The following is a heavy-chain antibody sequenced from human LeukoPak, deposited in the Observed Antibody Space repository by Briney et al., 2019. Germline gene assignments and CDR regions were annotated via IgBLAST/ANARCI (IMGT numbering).Heavy chain of an antibody. CDR1: GFTFSSYW. D-gene: IGHD3-10*01. Sequence: PGGSLRLSCAASGFTFSSYWMHWVRQAPGKGLVWVSRINSGGSYTNYADSVKGRFTISRDNAENTLYLQMNSLRAEDTAVYYCATLGTMVRGIIMDYWGQGTLVTVSS. J-gene: IGHJ4*02. CDR2: INSGGSYT. V-gene: IGHV3-74*01. CDR3: ATLGTMVRGIIMDY.